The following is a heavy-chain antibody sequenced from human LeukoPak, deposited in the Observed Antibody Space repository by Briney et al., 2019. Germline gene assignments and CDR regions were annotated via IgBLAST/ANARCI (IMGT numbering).Heavy chain of an antibody. J-gene: IGHJ3*02. Sequence: GGSLRLSCAASGFTFTNYVMHWGRQAPGKGLEWVAGISQDGSTQYYADSVKGRFTMSRDSSKNTVHLQMNSLRAEDTALYYCARENSAFDIWGHGTMVTVSS. CDR3: ARENSAFDI. V-gene: IGHV3-30*04. CDR2: ISQDGSTQ. CDR1: GFTFTNYV. D-gene: IGHD4-23*01.